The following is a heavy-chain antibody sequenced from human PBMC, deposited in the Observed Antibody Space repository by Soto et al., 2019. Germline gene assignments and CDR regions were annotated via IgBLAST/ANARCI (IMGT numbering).Heavy chain of an antibody. CDR3: ARCVRFLRGMDV. CDR1: GGSFSGYY. CDR2: INHSGST. Sequence: QVQLQQWGAGLLKPSETLSLTCAVYGGSFSGYYWSWIRPPPGKGLEWIGEINHSGSTNYNPSLKSRVTISVDTSKNQFSLKLSSVTAADTAVYYCARCVRFLRGMDVWGQGTTVTVSS. J-gene: IGHJ6*02. D-gene: IGHD3-3*01. V-gene: IGHV4-34*01.